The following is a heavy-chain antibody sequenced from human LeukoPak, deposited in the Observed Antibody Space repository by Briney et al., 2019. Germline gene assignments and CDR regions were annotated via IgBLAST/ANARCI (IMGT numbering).Heavy chain of an antibody. V-gene: IGHV1-18*01. J-gene: IGHJ4*02. Sequence: ASVKVSCKASGYTFTSYGISWVRQAPGQGLEWMGWISAYNGNTNYAQKLQGRVTMTTDTSTSTAYMELRSLRSDDTAVYYCARDEGPDYGAKVTDYWGQGTLVTVSS. CDR2: ISAYNGNT. D-gene: IGHD4-17*01. CDR1: GYTFTSYG. CDR3: ARDEGPDYGAKVTDY.